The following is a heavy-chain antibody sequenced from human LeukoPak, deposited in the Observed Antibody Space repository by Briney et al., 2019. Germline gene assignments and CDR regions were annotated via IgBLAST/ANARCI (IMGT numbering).Heavy chain of an antibody. CDR1: EHTFTPYY. CDR3: ATDYGDYDSGY. Sequence: ASGRVSCTASEHTFTPYYMHWVRQAPGQGLEWMGWINPNSGGTNYAQKFQGRVTMTRDTSISTAYMELSRLRSDDTAVYYCATDYGDYDSGYWGQGTLVTVSS. J-gene: IGHJ4*02. D-gene: IGHD4-17*01. CDR2: INPNSGGT. V-gene: IGHV1-2*02.